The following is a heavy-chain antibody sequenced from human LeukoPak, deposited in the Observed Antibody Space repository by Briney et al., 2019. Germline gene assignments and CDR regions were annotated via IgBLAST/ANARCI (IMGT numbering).Heavy chain of an antibody. CDR3: ARETYDSSGYYRYYFDY. V-gene: IGHV1-69*01. D-gene: IGHD3-22*01. CDR1: GGTFSSYA. J-gene: IGHJ4*02. Sequence: ASVKVSCKASGGTFSSYAISWVRQAPGQGLEWMGGIIPIFGTANYAQKFQGRVTITADESTSTAYMELSSLRSEDTAVYYCARETYDSSGYYRYYFDYWGQGTLVTVSS. CDR2: IIPIFGTA.